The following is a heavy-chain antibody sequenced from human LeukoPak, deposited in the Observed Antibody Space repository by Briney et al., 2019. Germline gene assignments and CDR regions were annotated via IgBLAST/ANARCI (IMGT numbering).Heavy chain of an antibody. J-gene: IGHJ4*02. V-gene: IGHV3-30*03. CDR1: GFTFSGYG. Sequence: PGRSLRLSCAASGFTFSGYGMHWVRQAPGKGLEWVAVISYDGSNKYYADSVRGRFTISRDNSKNTLYLQMNSLRAEDTAVYYCARALFRVVVVAATPGYWGQGTLVTVSS. D-gene: IGHD2-15*01. CDR3: ARALFRVVVVAATPGY. CDR2: ISYDGSNK.